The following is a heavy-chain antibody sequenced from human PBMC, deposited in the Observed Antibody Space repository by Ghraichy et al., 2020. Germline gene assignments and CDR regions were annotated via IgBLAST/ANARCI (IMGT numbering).Heavy chain of an antibody. CDR2: ITWNGGDT. D-gene: IGHD3-22*01. V-gene: IGHV3-43*01. Sequence: GESLNISCAASGFTFDDYTMHWVRQAPGKGLEWVSLITWNGGDTSYADSVRGRFTISRDNSKNSLYLQMNSLRTEDTALYYCVKDNMYYDSRGYYSYYYGLDVWCQGTTVTVS. J-gene: IGHJ6*02. CDR1: GFTFDDYT. CDR3: VKDNMYYDSRGYYSYYYGLDV.